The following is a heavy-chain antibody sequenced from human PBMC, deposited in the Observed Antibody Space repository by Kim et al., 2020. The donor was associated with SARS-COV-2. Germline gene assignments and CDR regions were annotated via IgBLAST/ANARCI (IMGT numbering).Heavy chain of an antibody. D-gene: IGHD3-22*01. CDR2: ISYDGSNK. CDR1: GFTFSSYA. CDR3: ARVPPYDSSGYYYYYGMDV. V-gene: IGHV3-30*04. Sequence: GGSLRLSCAASGFTFSSYAMHWVRQAPGKGLEWVAVISYDGSNKYYADSVKGRFTISRDNSKNTLYLQMNSLRAEDTAVYYCARVPPYDSSGYYYYYGMDVWGQGTTVTVSS. J-gene: IGHJ6*02.